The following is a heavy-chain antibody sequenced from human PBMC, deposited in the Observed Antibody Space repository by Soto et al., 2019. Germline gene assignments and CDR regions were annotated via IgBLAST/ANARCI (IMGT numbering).Heavy chain of an antibody. CDR1: GYTFTSYG. J-gene: IGHJ3*02. CDR2: ISAYNGNT. V-gene: IGHV1-18*01. CDR3: ARDDGGYCSGGSCYDGFDAFDI. Sequence: ASVKVSCKASGYTFTSYGISWVRQAPGQGLEWMGWISAYNGNTNYAQKLQGRVTMTTDTSTSTAYMELRSLRSDGTAVYYCARDDGGYCSGGSCYDGFDAFDIWGQGTMVTVSS. D-gene: IGHD2-15*01.